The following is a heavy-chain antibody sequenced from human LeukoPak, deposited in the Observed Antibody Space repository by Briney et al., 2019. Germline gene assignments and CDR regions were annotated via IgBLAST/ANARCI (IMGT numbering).Heavy chain of an antibody. J-gene: IGHJ4*02. D-gene: IGHD2-2*01. V-gene: IGHV5-51*01. CDR1: GYSFTSYW. Sequence: GESLKISCMGSGYSFTSYWIGWVRQMPGKGLEWMGIIYPGDSDTRYRPSFQGQVTISADKSISTAYLQWSSLKASDTAMYYCARRGWGSSTSSYYFDYWGQGTLVTVSS. CDR3: ARRGWGSSTSSYYFDY. CDR2: IYPGDSDT.